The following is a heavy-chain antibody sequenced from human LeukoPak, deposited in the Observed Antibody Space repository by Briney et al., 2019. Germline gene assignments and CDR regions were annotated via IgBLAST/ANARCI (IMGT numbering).Heavy chain of an antibody. Sequence: SETLSLTCTLSGGTVTSNTYFWVWIRQPPGKGLEWIGSISYSGATYYNPSLKSRVSMSVHTSKNQFSLKLSSVTAADTAVYYCARDGFYYHYYMDVWGEGTTVTVSS. V-gene: IGHV4-39*07. CDR2: ISYSGAT. J-gene: IGHJ6*03. D-gene: IGHD1-14*01. CDR1: GGTVTSNTYF. CDR3: ARDGFYYHYYMDV.